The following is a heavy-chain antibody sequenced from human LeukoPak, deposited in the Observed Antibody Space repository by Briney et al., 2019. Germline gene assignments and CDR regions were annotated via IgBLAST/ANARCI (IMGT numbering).Heavy chain of an antibody. D-gene: IGHD6-19*01. V-gene: IGHV1-8*01. J-gene: IGHJ5*02. CDR2: MNPNSGNT. CDR1: GYTFTNYD. CDR3: ARDYSSGWYSWFDP. Sequence: ASVKVSCKASGYTFTNYDINWVRQATGQGLEWMGWMNPNSGNTGYAQKFQGRVTMTRNTSISTANMELSSLRSEDTAVYYCARDYSSGWYSWFDPWGQGTLVTVSS.